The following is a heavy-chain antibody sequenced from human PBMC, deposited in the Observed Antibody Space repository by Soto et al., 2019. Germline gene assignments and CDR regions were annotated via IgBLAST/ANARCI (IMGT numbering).Heavy chain of an antibody. Sequence: SETLSLTCTVSGGSISSSSYYWGWIRQPPGKGLEWIGSIYYSGSTYYNPSLKSRVTISVDTSKNQFSLKLSSVTAADTAVDYCARHIQTGVAATTINTPWFDPWGQGTLVTVSS. CDR1: GGSISSSSYY. CDR2: IYYSGST. CDR3: ARHIQTGVAATTINTPWFDP. V-gene: IGHV4-39*01. D-gene: IGHD2-15*01. J-gene: IGHJ5*02.